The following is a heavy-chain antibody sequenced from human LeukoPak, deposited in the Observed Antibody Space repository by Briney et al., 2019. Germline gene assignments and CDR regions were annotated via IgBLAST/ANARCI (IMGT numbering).Heavy chain of an antibody. CDR2: INHSGST. D-gene: IGHD3-10*01. Sequence: SETLSLTCAVYGGSFSGYYWGWIRQPPGKGLEWVGEINHSGSTNYNPSLKSRVTISVDTSKNQFSLKLSSVTAADTAVYYCARGSYGSGSYYLDYWGQGTLVTVSS. CDR1: GGSFSGYY. CDR3: ARGSYGSGSYYLDY. V-gene: IGHV4-34*01. J-gene: IGHJ4*02.